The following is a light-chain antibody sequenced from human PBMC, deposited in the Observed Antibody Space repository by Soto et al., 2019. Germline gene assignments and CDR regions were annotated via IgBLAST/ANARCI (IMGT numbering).Light chain of an antibody. Sequence: QSALTQPASVSGSPGQSITISCTGTSSDVGGYKYVSWYQQYPGKAPKVVIYEVSNRPSGVSHRFSGSKSGNTASLTISGLQAEDEADYYCSSYTSSGEAVFGGGTKLTVL. V-gene: IGLV2-14*01. J-gene: IGLJ3*02. CDR3: SSYTSSGEAV. CDR1: SSDVGGYKY. CDR2: EVS.